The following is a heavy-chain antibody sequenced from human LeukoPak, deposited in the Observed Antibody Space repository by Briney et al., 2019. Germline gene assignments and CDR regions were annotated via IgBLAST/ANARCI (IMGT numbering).Heavy chain of an antibody. CDR2: ISTSVSTI. D-gene: IGHD4-17*01. CDR3: ARGSDYGAGAFDI. CDR1: GFAFSSYE. V-gene: IGHV3-48*03. J-gene: IGHJ3*02. Sequence: PGGSLRLSCAASGFAFSSYEMNWVRQAPGKGLEWVSYISTSVSTIYYGDSVKGRSTISRDNAKNSLFLEMNILRAEDTAVYYCARGSDYGAGAFDIWGQGTMVTVSS.